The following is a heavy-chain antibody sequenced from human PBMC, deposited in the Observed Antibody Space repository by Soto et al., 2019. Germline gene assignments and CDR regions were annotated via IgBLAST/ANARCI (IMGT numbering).Heavy chain of an antibody. V-gene: IGHV3-23*01. Sequence: XGSLILSCSASGFTFSSYAMSWVRQAPGRGLEWVSAISGSGGSTYYADSVKGRCTISRDNSKNTLYLQMNSLRAEDTAVYYCASSYYYGSGSMTPGAFDIWGQGTMVTVS. D-gene: IGHD3-10*01. J-gene: IGHJ3*02. CDR1: GFTFSSYA. CDR2: ISGSGGST. CDR3: ASSYYYGSGSMTPGAFDI.